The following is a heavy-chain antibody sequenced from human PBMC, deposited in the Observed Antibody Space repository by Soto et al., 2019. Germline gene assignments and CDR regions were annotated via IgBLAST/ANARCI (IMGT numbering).Heavy chain of an antibody. J-gene: IGHJ4*02. CDR3: ASPYGSGSYYEDY. Sequence: LSLTCTVSGGSISSSSYYWGWIRQPPGKGLEWIGSIYYSGSTYYNPSLKSRVTISVDTSKNQFSLKLSSVTAADTAVYYCASPYGSGSYYEDYWGQGTLVTVSS. V-gene: IGHV4-39*01. CDR1: GGSISSSSYY. D-gene: IGHD3-10*01. CDR2: IYYSGST.